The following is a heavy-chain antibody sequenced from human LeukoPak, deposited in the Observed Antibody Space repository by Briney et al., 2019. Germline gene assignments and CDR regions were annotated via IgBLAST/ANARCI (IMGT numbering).Heavy chain of an antibody. CDR1: GGSISSYY. V-gene: IGHV4-59*01. CDR3: ARGSGVSE. J-gene: IGHJ4*02. D-gene: IGHD3-10*01. Sequence: SETLSLTCTVSGGSISSYYWSWIRQPPGKGLEWIGYIYYSGSTNYNPSLKSRVTISVDTSKNQFSLKLSSVTAADTAVYYCARGSGVSEWGQGTLVTVSS. CDR2: IYYSGST.